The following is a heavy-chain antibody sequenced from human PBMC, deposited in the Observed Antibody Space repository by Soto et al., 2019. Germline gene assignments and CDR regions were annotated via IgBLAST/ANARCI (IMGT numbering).Heavy chain of an antibody. V-gene: IGHV1-69*13. CDR2: IIPIFGTA. CDR1: GGTFSSYA. Sequence: SVKVSCKASGGTFSSYAISWVRQAPGQGLEWMGGIIPIFGTANYAQKFQGRVTITAGESTSTAYMELSSLRSEDTAVYYCASYLTVMFTFGGVIVPNGFDPWAQGTLVTV. J-gene: IGHJ5*02. CDR3: ASYLTVMFTFGGVIVPNGFDP. D-gene: IGHD3-16*02.